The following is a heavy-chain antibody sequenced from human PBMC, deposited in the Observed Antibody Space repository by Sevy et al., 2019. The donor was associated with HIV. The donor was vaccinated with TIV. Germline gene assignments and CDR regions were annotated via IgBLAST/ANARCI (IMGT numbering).Heavy chain of an antibody. V-gene: IGHV4-59*01. CDR2: IYCSGST. CDR1: GGSISSYY. Sequence: SETLSLTCTVSGGSISSYYWSWIRQPPGKGLEWIGYIYCSGSTNYNPSLKSRVTISVDTSKNQFSLKLRSVTAADTAVYYCARTLSPTGTGEENWFDPWGQGTLVTVSS. J-gene: IGHJ5*02. D-gene: IGHD1-1*01. CDR3: ARTLSPTGTGEENWFDP.